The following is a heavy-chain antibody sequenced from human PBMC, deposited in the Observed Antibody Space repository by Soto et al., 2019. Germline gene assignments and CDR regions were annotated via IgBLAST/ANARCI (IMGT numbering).Heavy chain of an antibody. J-gene: IGHJ6*02. CDR3: ARDYDSSGYYYGETGIYYYGMDV. CDR1: GGSVSSGSYY. D-gene: IGHD3-22*01. CDR2: IYYSGST. V-gene: IGHV4-61*01. Sequence: PSETLSLTCTVSGGSVSSGSYYWSWIRQPPGKGLEWIGHIYYSGSTNYNPSLKSRVTISVDTSKNQFSLKLSSVTAADTAVYYCARDYDSSGYYYGETGIYYYGMDVWGQGTTVTVSS.